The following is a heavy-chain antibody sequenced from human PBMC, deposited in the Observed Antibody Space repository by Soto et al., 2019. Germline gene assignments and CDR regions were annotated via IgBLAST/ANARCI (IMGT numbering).Heavy chain of an antibody. J-gene: IGHJ5*02. D-gene: IGHD6-13*01. CDR1: GFTFSDYY. CDR3: ARDLAAAGTRHNWFDP. CDR2: ISSSSSYT. V-gene: IGHV3-11*06. Sequence: GGSLRLSCAASGFTFSDYYMSWIRQAPGKGLEWVSYISSSSSYTNYADSVKGRFTISRDNANNSLYLQMNSLRAEDTAVYYCARDLAAAGTRHNWFDPWGQGTLVTVSS.